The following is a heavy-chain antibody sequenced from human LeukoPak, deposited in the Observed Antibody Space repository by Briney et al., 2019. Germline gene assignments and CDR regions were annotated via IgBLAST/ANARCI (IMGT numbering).Heavy chain of an antibody. J-gene: IGHJ4*02. Sequence: PGGSLRLSCAASGFTVSSKYMSWVRQAPGKGLEWVSTLHSNGNTYYADSVKGRFTISRDNSKNTLSLQMNSLRAEDTAVYYCARDYYDGSAYYSYYEYWGQGTLVTVSS. CDR3: ARDYYDGSAYYSYYEY. CDR1: GFTVSSKY. V-gene: IGHV3-53*01. D-gene: IGHD3-22*01. CDR2: LHSNGNT.